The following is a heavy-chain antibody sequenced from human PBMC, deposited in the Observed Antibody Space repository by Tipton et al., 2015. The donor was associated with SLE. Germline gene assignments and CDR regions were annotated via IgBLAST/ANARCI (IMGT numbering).Heavy chain of an antibody. CDR1: GYSISSGYY. V-gene: IGHV4-38-2*02. J-gene: IGHJ1*01. Sequence: LRLSCTVSGYSISSGYYWGWIRQPPGKGLEWIGSIYHSGRTYYNPSLKSRVTISVDTSKNQFSLKLSSVTAADTAVYYCASYPYYYDSSGFAEYFQHWAQGTLVTVSS. CDR3: ASYPYYYDSSGFAEYFQH. D-gene: IGHD3-22*01. CDR2: IYHSGRT.